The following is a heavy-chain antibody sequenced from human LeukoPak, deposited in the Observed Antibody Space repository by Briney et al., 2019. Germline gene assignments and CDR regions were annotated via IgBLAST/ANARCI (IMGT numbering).Heavy chain of an antibody. J-gene: IGHJ4*02. CDR2: IIGSSGST. CDR1: GFSFNNYA. Sequence: GGSLRLSCVDSGFSFNNYAMNWVRQAPGKGLEWVSLIIGSSGSTFYADSVKGRFTISRDKSKNTLYLQMNSLRAEDTAVYYCAKGAYDYVEIAYFDYWGQGSPVTVSS. D-gene: IGHD5-12*01. V-gene: IGHV3-23*01. CDR3: AKGAYDYVEIAYFDY.